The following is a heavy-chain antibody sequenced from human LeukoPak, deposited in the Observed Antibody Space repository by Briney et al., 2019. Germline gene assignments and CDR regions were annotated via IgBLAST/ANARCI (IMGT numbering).Heavy chain of an antibody. CDR1: GYTFTGYY. CDR3: ARDQKGIAARAQGGGFDY. J-gene: IGHJ4*02. V-gene: IGHV1-2*02. Sequence: GESLKISCKGSGYTFTGYYMHWVRQAPGQGLEWMGWINPNSGGTNYAQKFQGRVTMTRDTSISTAYMELSRLRSDDTAVYYCARDQKGIAARAQGGGFDYWGQGTLVTVSS. D-gene: IGHD6-6*01. CDR2: INPNSGGT.